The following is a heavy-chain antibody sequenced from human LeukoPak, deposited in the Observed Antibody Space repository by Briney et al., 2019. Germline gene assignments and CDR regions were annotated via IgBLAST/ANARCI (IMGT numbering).Heavy chain of an antibody. CDR1: GYTFTGYY. D-gene: IGHD7-27*01. CDR3: ARGKSWGSWFDP. CDR2: INPNSGGT. Sequence: GASVKVSCKASGYTFTGYYMHWVRQAPGQGLERMGWINPNSGGTNYAQKFQGRVTMTRDTSISTAYMELSSLRSEDTAVYYCARGKSWGSWFDPWGQGTLVTVSS. V-gene: IGHV1-2*02. J-gene: IGHJ5*02.